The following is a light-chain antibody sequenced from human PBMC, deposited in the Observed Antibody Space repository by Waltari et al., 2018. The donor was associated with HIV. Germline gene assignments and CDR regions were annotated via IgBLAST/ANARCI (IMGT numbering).Light chain of an antibody. J-gene: IGLJ3*02. Sequence: QIILTQSPSASASPGASVKLTCTLSSEHSHFAIAWLQQQPEKGPRYLMKLNSDGSHTKGDGIPDRFSGTSSAAARYLSISSLHSDDEADYYCQTWGMGIVVFGGGTNLTVL. CDR3: QTWGMGIVV. CDR2: LNSDGSH. V-gene: IGLV4-69*01. CDR1: SEHSHFA.